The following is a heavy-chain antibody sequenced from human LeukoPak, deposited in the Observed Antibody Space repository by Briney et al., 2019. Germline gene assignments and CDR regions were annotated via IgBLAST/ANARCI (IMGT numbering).Heavy chain of an antibody. CDR1: GFTFSSYA. CDR3: AKVPFDFWSGHYKFWFDP. CDR2: ISGSGGST. Sequence: PGGSLRLSCAASGFTFSSYAMSWVRQAPGKGLEWVSAISGSGGSTYYAGSVKGRFTISRDNSKNTLYLQMNSLRAEDTAVYYCAKVPFDFWSGHYKFWFDPWGQGTLVTVSS. J-gene: IGHJ5*02. V-gene: IGHV3-23*01. D-gene: IGHD3-3*01.